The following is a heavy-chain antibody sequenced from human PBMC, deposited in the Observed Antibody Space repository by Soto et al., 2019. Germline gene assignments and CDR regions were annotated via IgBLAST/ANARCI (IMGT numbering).Heavy chain of an antibody. CDR1: GFTFSSYG. CDR2: ISYDGSNK. Sequence: QVQLVESGGGVVQPGRSLRLSCAASGFTFSSYGMHWVRQAPGKGLEWVAVISYDGSNKYYADSVKGRFTISRDNSKNTLYLQMNSLRAEDTAVYYCAKLEGEYYDFWSLPDAFDIWGQGTMVTVSS. CDR3: AKLEGEYYDFWSLPDAFDI. J-gene: IGHJ3*02. D-gene: IGHD3-3*01. V-gene: IGHV3-30*18.